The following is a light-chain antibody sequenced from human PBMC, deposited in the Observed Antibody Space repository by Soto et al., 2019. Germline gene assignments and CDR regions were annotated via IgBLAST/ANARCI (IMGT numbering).Light chain of an antibody. CDR1: QSVNSY. J-gene: IGKJ1*01. CDR2: DAS. V-gene: IGKV3-11*01. CDR3: HQRSSWPWT. Sequence: EFVMTQSPATLSLSPGERATLSCRASQSVNSYLAWYQQKPGQPPRLLIYDASTRATGIPARFSGSGSGTDFTLTISSLEPEDFAVYYCHQRSSWPWTFGQGTKVDIK.